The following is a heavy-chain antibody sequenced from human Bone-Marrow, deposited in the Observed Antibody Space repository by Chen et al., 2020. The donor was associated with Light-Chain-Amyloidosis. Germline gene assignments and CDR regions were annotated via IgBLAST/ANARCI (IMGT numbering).Heavy chain of an antibody. D-gene: IGHD5-12*01. CDR2: IYPDDSDA. CDR1: GYTFPNYW. Sequence: EVQLGQSGPEVKKPGESLKISCKVSGYTFPNYWIGWVRQMPGKGLEWMGVIYPDDSDARYSPSFEGQVTISADKSITTAYLQWRSLKASDTAMYYCARRRDGYNFDYLGQGTLVTVSS. J-gene: IGHJ4*02. V-gene: IGHV5-51*01. CDR3: ARRRDGYNFDY.